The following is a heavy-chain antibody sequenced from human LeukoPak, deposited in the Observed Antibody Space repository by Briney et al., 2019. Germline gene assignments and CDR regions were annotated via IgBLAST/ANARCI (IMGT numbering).Heavy chain of an antibody. CDR3: ARVLGGDYDFWSGYYIDY. CDR1: GVSVSSGSYY. D-gene: IGHD3-3*01. J-gene: IGHJ4*02. CDR2: IYYSGST. Sequence: SETLSLTCTVSGVSVSSGSYYWSWIRQPPGKGLEWIGYIYYSGSTNYNPSLKSRVTISVDTSKNQFSLKLSSVTAADTAVYYCARVLGGDYDFWSGYYIDYWGQGTLVTVSS. V-gene: IGHV4-61*01.